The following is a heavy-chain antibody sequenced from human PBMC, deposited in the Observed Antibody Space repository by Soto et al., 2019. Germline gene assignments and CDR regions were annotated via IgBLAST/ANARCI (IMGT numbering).Heavy chain of an antibody. CDR1: GGSISSYY. CDR3: ARGWEGKAVRGVMRAFDI. D-gene: IGHD3-10*01. CDR2: IYTSGST. V-gene: IGHV4-4*07. Sequence: SETLSLTCTVSGGSISSYYWSWIRQPAGKGLEWIGRIYTSGSTNYNPSLKSRVTMSVDTSKNQFSLKLSSVTAADTAVYYCARGWEGKAVRGVMRAFDIWGQGTMVTVSS. J-gene: IGHJ3*02.